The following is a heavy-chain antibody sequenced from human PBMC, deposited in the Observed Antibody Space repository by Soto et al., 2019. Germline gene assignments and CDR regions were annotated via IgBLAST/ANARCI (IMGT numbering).Heavy chain of an antibody. Sequence: SLRLSCAASGFTFSSYAMSWVRQAPGKGLEWVSAISSSGGSTYYADSVKGRFTISRDNSKNTLYLQMNSLRAEDTAVYYCAKDKRGSSYDAKKFAYWGQGTLVTVSS. CDR2: ISSSGGST. CDR3: AKDKRGSSYDAKKFAY. CDR1: GFTFSSYA. J-gene: IGHJ4*02. V-gene: IGHV3-23*01. D-gene: IGHD6-6*01.